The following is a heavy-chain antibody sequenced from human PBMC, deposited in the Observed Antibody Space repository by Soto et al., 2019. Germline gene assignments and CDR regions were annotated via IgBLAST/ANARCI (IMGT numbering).Heavy chain of an antibody. CDR3: ARHRLNAGLRLGYNWFDP. CDR1: GVSISSSSDY. Sequence: PSETLSLTCTVSGVSISSSSDYWGWIRQPPGKGLEWIGSIYYSGSTYYNPSLKSRVTISVDTSKNQFSLKLSSVTAADTAVYYCARHRLNAGLRLGYNWFDPWGQGTLVTVSS. D-gene: IGHD5-12*01. V-gene: IGHV4-39*01. J-gene: IGHJ5*02. CDR2: IYYSGST.